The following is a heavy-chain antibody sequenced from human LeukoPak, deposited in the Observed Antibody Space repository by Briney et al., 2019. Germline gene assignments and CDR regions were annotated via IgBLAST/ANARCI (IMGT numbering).Heavy chain of an antibody. V-gene: IGHV3-74*01. CDR3: GRGLALEAFDI. Sequence: GGSLRLSCAAPGFTFSSYWMHSVRQAPGKGLVWFSRINSDGSSTSYADSVKGRFTISRDNAKNTLYLQMNSLRAEDTAVYYCGRGLALEAFDIWGQGTMVTVSS. CDR2: INSDGSST. J-gene: IGHJ3*02. D-gene: IGHD3-16*01. CDR1: GFTFSSYW.